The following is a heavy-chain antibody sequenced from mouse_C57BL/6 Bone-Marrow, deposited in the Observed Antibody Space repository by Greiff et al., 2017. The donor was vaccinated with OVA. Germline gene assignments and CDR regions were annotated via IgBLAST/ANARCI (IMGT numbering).Heavy chain of an antibody. CDR1: GYAFSSSW. V-gene: IGHV1-82*01. CDR2: IYPGDGDT. J-gene: IGHJ2*01. D-gene: IGHD3-2*02. Sequence: QVHVKQSGPELVKPGASVKISCKASGYAFSSSWMNWVKQRPGKGLEWIGRIYPGDGDTTYNGQLKGKATLTADKSSSTSYMQLSSLTSEDSAVYICARERSSGPFDYWGQGTTLTVSS. CDR3: ARERSSGPFDY.